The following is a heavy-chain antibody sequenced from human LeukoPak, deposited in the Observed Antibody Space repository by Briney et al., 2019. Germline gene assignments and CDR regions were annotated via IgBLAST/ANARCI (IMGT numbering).Heavy chain of an antibody. CDR2: ITDSGTGT. J-gene: IGHJ4*02. CDR3: ARTGYNYGTPLNY. Sequence: GGPLSLSCAASGFTFSSYALSWVRQAPGKGLEGVSGITDSGTGTYYADSVKGRFTISRDNSKNTVYLQMSSLRAEDTAVYYCARTGYNYGTPLNYWGQGTLVTVSS. D-gene: IGHD5-18*01. CDR1: GFTFSSYA. V-gene: IGHV3-23*01.